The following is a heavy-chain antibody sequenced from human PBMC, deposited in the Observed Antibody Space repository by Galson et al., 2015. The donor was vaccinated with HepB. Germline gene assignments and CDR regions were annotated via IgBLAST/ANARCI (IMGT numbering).Heavy chain of an antibody. CDR1: GFTFSRDA. D-gene: IGHD2-8*02. V-gene: IGHV3-23*01. CDR3: AKSLGTGAARGLDV. CDR2: ISGGGDGT. J-gene: IGHJ6*02. Sequence: SLRLSCAASGFTFSRDAMSWVRQAPGKGLEWVSTISGGGDGTYYADSVKGRFTVSRDNAKNTLSLQMNSLRDEDTAVYYCAKSLGTGAARGLDVWGQGTTVTVSS.